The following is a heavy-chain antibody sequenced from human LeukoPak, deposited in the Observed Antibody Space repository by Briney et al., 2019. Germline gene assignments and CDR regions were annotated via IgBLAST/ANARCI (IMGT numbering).Heavy chain of an antibody. CDR2: IYYSGST. V-gene: IGHV4-39*01. J-gene: IGHJ5*02. CDR1: GGSISSSSYY. Sequence: SETLSLTCTVSGGSISSSSYYWGWIRQPPGKGLEWIGSIYYSGSTYYNPSLKSRVTISVDTSKNQFSLKLSSVTAADTAVYYCAIPIAVAGQGCFDPWGQGTLVTVSS. D-gene: IGHD6-19*01. CDR3: AIPIAVAGQGCFDP.